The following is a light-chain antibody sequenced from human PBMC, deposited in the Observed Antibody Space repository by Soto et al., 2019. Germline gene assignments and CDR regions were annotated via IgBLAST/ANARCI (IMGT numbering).Light chain of an antibody. CDR2: DTS. Sequence: EIVMTQSPVTLSVSPGERATLSCRASQSVSSNLAWYQQKPGQTPRLLIYDTSIRATGVPARFSGSRSGAEFTLTISSLQSEDFAVYYCQHYVTWPLTFGGGTKVDIK. CDR1: QSVSSN. V-gene: IGKV3-15*01. CDR3: QHYVTWPLT. J-gene: IGKJ4*01.